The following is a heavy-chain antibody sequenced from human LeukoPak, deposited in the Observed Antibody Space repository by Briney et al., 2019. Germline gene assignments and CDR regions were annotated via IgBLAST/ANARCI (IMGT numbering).Heavy chain of an antibody. CDR2: IHNSGST. J-gene: IGHJ2*01. CDR1: GGSISSYY. Sequence: SETLSLTCTFPGGSISSYYWTRIRQPAGKGLEWIGRIHNSGSTTYNPSLKSRVTLSVDTSKSQFSLKLSSVTAADTAVYYCARVRAMADPHWNFDLWGRGTLVTVSS. D-gene: IGHD5-18*01. V-gene: IGHV4-4*07. CDR3: ARVRAMADPHWNFDL.